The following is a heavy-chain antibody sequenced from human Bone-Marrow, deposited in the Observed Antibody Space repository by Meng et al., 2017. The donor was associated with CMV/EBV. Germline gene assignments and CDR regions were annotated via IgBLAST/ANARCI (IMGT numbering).Heavy chain of an antibody. CDR2: IYSGGST. V-gene: IGHV3-53*01. J-gene: IGHJ4*02. Sequence: GESLKISCAASGFTVSSNYMSWVRQAPGKGLEWVSVIYSGGSTYYADSVKGRFTISRDNSKNTLYLQMNSLRAEDTAVYYCARPDSSGRVVDYWGQGILVTASS. CDR3: ARPDSSGRVVDY. D-gene: IGHD3-22*01. CDR1: GFTVSSNY.